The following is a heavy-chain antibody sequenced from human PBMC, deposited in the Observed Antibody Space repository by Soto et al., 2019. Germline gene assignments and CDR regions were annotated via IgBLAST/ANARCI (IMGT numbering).Heavy chain of an antibody. CDR2: ISYDGSNK. Sequence: GGSLRLSCAASGFIFSSYGMHWVRQAPGKGLEWVAVISYDGSNKYYADSVKGRFTISRDNSKNTLYLQMNSLRAEDTAVYYCAKSFHVDVIAVAADYWGQGTLVTVSS. J-gene: IGHJ4*02. CDR1: GFIFSSYG. CDR3: AKSFHVDVIAVAADY. V-gene: IGHV3-30*18. D-gene: IGHD6-19*01.